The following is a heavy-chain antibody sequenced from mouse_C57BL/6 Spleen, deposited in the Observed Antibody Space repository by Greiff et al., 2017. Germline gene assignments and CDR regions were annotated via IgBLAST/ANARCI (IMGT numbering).Heavy chain of an antibody. CDR3: ARTFYYYGSNYYAMDY. J-gene: IGHJ4*01. CDR1: GYTFTDYN. D-gene: IGHD1-1*01. Sequence: EVQLQQSGPELVKPGASVKMSCKASGYTFTDYNMHWVKQSHGKSLEWIGYINPNNGGTSYNQKFKGKATLTVNKSSSTAYMELRSLTSEDSAVYYCARTFYYYGSNYYAMDYWGQGTSVTVSS. V-gene: IGHV1-22*01. CDR2: INPNNGGT.